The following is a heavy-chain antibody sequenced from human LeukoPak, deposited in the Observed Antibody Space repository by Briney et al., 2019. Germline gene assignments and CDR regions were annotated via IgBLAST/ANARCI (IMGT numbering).Heavy chain of an antibody. CDR2: VYTSGST. D-gene: IGHD3-9*01. CDR3: AREQGDILTGYSDP. J-gene: IGHJ5*02. V-gene: IGHV4-4*07. CDR1: GGSISIYY. Sequence: SSETLSLNCTVSGGSISIYYWSWIRQPAGKGLEWIGRVYTSGSTNYNPSLKSRVTMSVDTSKNQFSLKLSSVTAADTAVYYCAREQGDILTGYSDPWGQGTLVTVSS.